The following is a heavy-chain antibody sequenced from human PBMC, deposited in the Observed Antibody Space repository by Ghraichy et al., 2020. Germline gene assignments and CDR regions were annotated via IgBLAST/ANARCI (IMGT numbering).Heavy chain of an antibody. D-gene: IGHD2-15*01. Sequence: SQTISLTCTVSGGSISSGGYYWSWIRQHPGKGLEWIGYIYYSGSTYYNPSLKSRVTISVDTSKNQFSLKLSSVTAADTAVYYCAAYCSGGSCQGAFDPWGQGTLVTVSS. CDR2: IYYSGST. V-gene: IGHV4-31*03. J-gene: IGHJ5*02. CDR3: AAYCSGGSCQGAFDP. CDR1: GGSISSGGYY.